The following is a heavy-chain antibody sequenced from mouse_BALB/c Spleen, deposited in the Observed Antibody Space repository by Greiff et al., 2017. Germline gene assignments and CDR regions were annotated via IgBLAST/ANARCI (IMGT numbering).Heavy chain of an antibody. CDR1: GFTFSSFG. CDR3: ARDYYYGSYWYFDV. J-gene: IGHJ1*01. Sequence: EVQLVESGGGLVQPGGSRKLSCAASGFTFSSFGMHWVRQAPEKGLEWVAYISSGSSTIYYADTVKGRFTISRDNPKNTLFLQMTSLRSEDTAMYYCARDYYYGSYWYFDVWGAGTTVNVSS. D-gene: IGHD1-1*01. V-gene: IGHV5-17*02. CDR2: ISSGSSTI.